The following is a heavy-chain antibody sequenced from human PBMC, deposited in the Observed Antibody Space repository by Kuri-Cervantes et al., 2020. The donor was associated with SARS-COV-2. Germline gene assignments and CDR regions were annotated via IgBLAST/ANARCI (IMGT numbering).Heavy chain of an antibody. D-gene: IGHD3-22*01. CDR1: GYRFSSDT. J-gene: IGHJ3*01. CDR2: INTNTGDP. V-gene: IGHV7-4-1*02. Sequence: ASVKVSCKASGYRFSSDTMNWVRQAPGQGLEWMGWINTNTGDPTYDMGLTGRFVFSLDTSVTTAYLQISSLKAEDSAVYYCATSRDYYDGSGYYLDAFDVWGQGQRSPSPQ. CDR3: ATSRDYYDGSGYYLDAFDV.